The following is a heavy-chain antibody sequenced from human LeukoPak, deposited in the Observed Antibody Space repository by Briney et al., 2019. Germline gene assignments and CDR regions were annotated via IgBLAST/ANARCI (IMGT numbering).Heavy chain of an antibody. CDR1: GYTFTSYD. V-gene: IGHV1-18*01. Sequence: ASVKVSCKASGYTFTSYDINWVRQATGQGLEWMGWISAYNGNTNYAQKLQGRVTMTTDTSTSTAYMELRSLRSDDTAVYYCARAPLDTAMDFAGGYYYYYYGMDVWGQGTTVTVSS. CDR3: ARAPLDTAMDFAGGYYYYYYGMDV. D-gene: IGHD5-18*01. J-gene: IGHJ6*02. CDR2: ISAYNGNT.